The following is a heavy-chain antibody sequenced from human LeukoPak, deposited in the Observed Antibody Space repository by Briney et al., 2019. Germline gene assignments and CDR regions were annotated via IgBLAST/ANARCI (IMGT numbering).Heavy chain of an antibody. J-gene: IGHJ4*02. CDR2: INTDNGNT. CDR3: ARWDSSGYYSLDY. CDR1: GYTFTHYT. V-gene: IGHV1-3*04. D-gene: IGHD3-22*01. Sequence: GASVKVSCRASGYTFTHYTIHWVRQAPGQRLEWMGWINTDNGNTKYSQKFQGRVTITRDISATTAYMELSSLRSEDTAVYYCARWDSSGYYSLDYWGQGTLVTVSS.